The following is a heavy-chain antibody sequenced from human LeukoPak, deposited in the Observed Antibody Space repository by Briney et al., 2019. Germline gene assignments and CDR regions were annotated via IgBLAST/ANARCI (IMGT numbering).Heavy chain of an antibody. CDR1: GYTFTSYY. D-gene: IGHD4-23*01. CDR2: INPSGGST. CDR3: ARGWLAETTVVTPYNY. Sequence: ASVKVSCKASGYTFTSYYMHWVRQAPGQGLEWMGIINPSGGSTSYAQKFQGRVTITAVGSMSTAYMELSSLRSEDTAVYYCARGWLAETTVVTPYNYWGQGTLVTVSS. J-gene: IGHJ4*02. V-gene: IGHV1-46*01.